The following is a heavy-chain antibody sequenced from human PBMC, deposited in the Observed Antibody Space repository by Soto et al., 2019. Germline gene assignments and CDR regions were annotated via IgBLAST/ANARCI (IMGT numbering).Heavy chain of an antibody. CDR2: VSYDGTNK. D-gene: IGHD3-3*01. Sequence: GGSLRLSCAASGFTFSSFGMHWVRQTPGKGLEWAAVVSYDGTNKYYADSVKGRFTISRDNSKNTLYLQMDSLRPEDTAVYYCAKTITIFGPSAYSGGTRGRGAFIDSWGQGTLVTVSS. CDR1: GFTFSSFG. J-gene: IGHJ4*02. CDR3: AKTITIFGPSAYSGGTRGRGAFIDS. V-gene: IGHV3-30*18.